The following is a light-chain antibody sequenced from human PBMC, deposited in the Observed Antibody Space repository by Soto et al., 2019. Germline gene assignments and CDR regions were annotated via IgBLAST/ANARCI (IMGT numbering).Light chain of an antibody. J-gene: IGKJ1*01. CDR3: QQYVTAPRT. CDR1: QGLTSNF. CDR2: GAS. V-gene: IGKV3-20*01. Sequence: EIVLTQSPGTLSLSPGERATLSCRASQGLTSNFLAWYQQKPGQAPSLLIYGASNRATGVPARFSGGGSGTDFTLTISRLEPEEFAVYFCQQYVTAPRTFGQGTKVEIK.